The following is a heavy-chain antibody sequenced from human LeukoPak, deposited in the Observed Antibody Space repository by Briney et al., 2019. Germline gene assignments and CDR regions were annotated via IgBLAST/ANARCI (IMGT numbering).Heavy chain of an antibody. Sequence: GGSLRLSCAASGLTFSTYAMSWVRQAPGKGLEWVSAISGSGVSTFYADSVKGRFTISRDNSKNTLYLQMNSLRAEDTAVYYCSNRVVVAQYDYYMDVWGKGTTVTVSS. CDR2: ISGSGVST. J-gene: IGHJ6*03. D-gene: IGHD2-15*01. CDR3: SNRVVVAQYDYYMDV. CDR1: GLTFSTYA. V-gene: IGHV3-23*01.